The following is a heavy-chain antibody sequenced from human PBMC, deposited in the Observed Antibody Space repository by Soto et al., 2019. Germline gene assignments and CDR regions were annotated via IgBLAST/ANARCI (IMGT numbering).Heavy chain of an antibody. CDR2: FNPNSGGT. D-gene: IGHD3-22*01. V-gene: IGHV1-2*04. CDR1: GYTFTGYY. CDR3: ARDPRYYYDSSGYYYVSRYGMDV. Sequence: GASVKVSCKASGYTFTGYYMHWVRQAPGQGLEWMGWFNPNSGGTNYAQNFQGWVTMTRDTSISTAYMELSRLRSDDTAVYYCARDPRYYYDSSGYYYVSRYGMDVWGQGTTVTVSS. J-gene: IGHJ6*02.